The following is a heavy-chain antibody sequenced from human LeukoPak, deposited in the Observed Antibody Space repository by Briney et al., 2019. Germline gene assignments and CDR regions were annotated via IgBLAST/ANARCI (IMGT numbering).Heavy chain of an antibody. D-gene: IGHD3-10*01. J-gene: IGHJ1*01. CDR2: ISGSGGST. CDR1: GFTFSSYA. CDR3: AKLHTVQLRLWFGELLSYFQH. V-gene: IGHV3-23*01. Sequence: GGSLRLSYAASGFTFSSYAMSWVRQAPGKGLEWVSAISGSGGSTYYADSVKGRFTISRDNSKNTLYLQMNSLRAEDTAVYYCAKLHTVQLRLWFGELLSYFQHWGQGTLVTVSS.